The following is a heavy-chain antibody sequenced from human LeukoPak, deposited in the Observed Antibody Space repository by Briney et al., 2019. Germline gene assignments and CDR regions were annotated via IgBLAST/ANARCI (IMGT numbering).Heavy chain of an antibody. CDR2: IHHSGSS. V-gene: IGHV4-31*03. Sequence: SETLSLTCTVSGGSISSGGYYWSWIRQHPGKGLEWIGYIHHSGSSYYNPSLKSRVIISVDTSKNQFSLKLSSVTAADTAVYYCARANDAYNWFDPWGQGTLVTVSS. J-gene: IGHJ5*02. CDR1: GGSISSGGYY. CDR3: ARANDAYNWFDP.